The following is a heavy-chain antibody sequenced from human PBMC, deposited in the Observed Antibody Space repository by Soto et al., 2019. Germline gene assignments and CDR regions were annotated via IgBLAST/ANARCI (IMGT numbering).Heavy chain of an antibody. CDR2: IVVGRGNT. CDR3: PAVPGAYDYELDHWFDP. Sequence: SVKVSCKASGFTFTSSAVQGVRQARGQRLEWIGWIVVGRGNTNYAQKFQERVTITRDMSTSTAYMELSSLRSEDTAVYYSPAVPGAYDYELDHWFDPWGQGTLVTVSS. J-gene: IGHJ5*02. CDR1: GFTFTSSA. D-gene: IGHD5-12*01. V-gene: IGHV1-58*01.